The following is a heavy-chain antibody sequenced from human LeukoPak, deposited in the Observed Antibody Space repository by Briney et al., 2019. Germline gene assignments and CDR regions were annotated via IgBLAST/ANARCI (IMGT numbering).Heavy chain of an antibody. V-gene: IGHV4-34*01. CDR2: INHSGST. J-gene: IGHJ4*02. CDR3: ARVYYDSSGYHFDY. CDR1: GGSFSGYY. D-gene: IGHD3-22*01. Sequence: KPSETQSLTCAVYGGSFSGYYWSWIRQPPGKGLEWIGEINHSGSTNYNPSLKSRVTMSVDTSKNQFSLKLSSVTAADTAVYYCARVYYDSSGYHFDYWGQGTLVTVSS.